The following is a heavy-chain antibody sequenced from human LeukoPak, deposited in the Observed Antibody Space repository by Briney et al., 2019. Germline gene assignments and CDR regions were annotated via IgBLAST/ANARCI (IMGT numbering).Heavy chain of an antibody. CDR1: GFTFSSYE. V-gene: IGHV3-48*03. CDR2: INAKGDTI. CDR3: VSAYGRLLDY. D-gene: IGHD2-15*01. Sequence: AESLRLSCAASGFTFSSYEMNWVRQAPGKGLEWISQINAKGDTIYYANSVRGRFTISSKNDRNSVYLQMNSLRAEATAFYYSVSAYGRLLDYWGQGTLVTVSS. J-gene: IGHJ4*02.